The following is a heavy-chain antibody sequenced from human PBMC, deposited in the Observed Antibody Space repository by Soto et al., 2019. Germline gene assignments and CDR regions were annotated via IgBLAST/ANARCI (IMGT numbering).Heavy chain of an antibody. V-gene: IGHV3-74*01. CDR1: GFTFSSYW. CDR2: INSDGTSA. J-gene: IGHJ5*01. Sequence: RGSLRLSCAASGFTFSSYWIHWVRQAPGKGLVWVSRINSDGTSAVYADSVKGRFTISRDNAKSTLYLQMDSLRAEDTAVYYCARDPAPIGWYDFWGQGTLVTVSS. CDR3: ARDPAPIGWYDF.